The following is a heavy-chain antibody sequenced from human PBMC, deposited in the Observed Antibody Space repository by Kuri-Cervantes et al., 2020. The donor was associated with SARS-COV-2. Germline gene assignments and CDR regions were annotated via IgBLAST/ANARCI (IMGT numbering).Heavy chain of an antibody. Sequence: GESLKISCAASGFTFGSYSMNWVRQAPGKGLEWVSSISSSSSYIYYADSVKGRFTISRDNAKNSLYLQMNSLRAEDTAVYYCARDFEAAAGIYYFDYWGQGTLVTVSS. J-gene: IGHJ4*02. D-gene: IGHD6-13*01. V-gene: IGHV3-21*01. CDR1: GFTFGSYS. CDR3: ARDFEAAAGIYYFDY. CDR2: ISSSSSYI.